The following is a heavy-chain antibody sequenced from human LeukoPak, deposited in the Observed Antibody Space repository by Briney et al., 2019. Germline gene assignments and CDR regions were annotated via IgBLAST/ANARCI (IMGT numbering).Heavy chain of an antibody. D-gene: IGHD3-22*01. CDR3: AKIRFYYDSSFDYWYFDL. CDR2: ITASSGGT. V-gene: IGHV3-23*01. CDR1: GFPFSSYA. Sequence: PGGSLRLSCAASGFPFSSYAMGWVRQAPRKGLEWVSGITASSGGTYYVDSVKGRFTISRDNSKNTLYLQIKSLRAEDTFIYYCAKIRFYYDSSFDYWYFDLWGRGTLVTVSS. J-gene: IGHJ2*01.